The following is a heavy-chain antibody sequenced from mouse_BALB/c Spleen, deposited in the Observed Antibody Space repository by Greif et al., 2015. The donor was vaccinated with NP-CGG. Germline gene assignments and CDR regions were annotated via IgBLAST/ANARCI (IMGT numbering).Heavy chain of an antibody. CDR3: ARGGGNWYFDV. CDR1: GFSLTSYG. Sequence: VQLQQSGPGLVAPSQSLSITCTVSGFSLTSYGVHWVRQPPGKGLEWLGVIWAGGSTNYNSALMSRLSISKDNSKSQVFLKMNSLQTDDIAMYYCARGGGNWYFDVWGAGTTVTVSS. CDR2: IWAGGST. D-gene: IGHD2-1*01. J-gene: IGHJ1*01. V-gene: IGHV2-9*02.